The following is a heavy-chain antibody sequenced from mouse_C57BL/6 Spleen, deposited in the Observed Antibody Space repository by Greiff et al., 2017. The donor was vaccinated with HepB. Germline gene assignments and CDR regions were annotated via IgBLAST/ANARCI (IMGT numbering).Heavy chain of an antibody. Sequence: VQLQQSGAELVRPGASVKLSCTASGFNIKDLYMPWVKQRPEQGQEWIGRIDPEDGDTEYTPKFQGKATMTADTSSNTAYLQLSSLTSEDTAVYYCTTVGVTMALWGRGNALTASS. CDR3: TTVGVTMAL. V-gene: IGHV14-1*01. CDR1: GFNIKDLY. CDR2: IDPEDGDT. D-gene: IGHD1-1*01. J-gene: IGHJ4*01.